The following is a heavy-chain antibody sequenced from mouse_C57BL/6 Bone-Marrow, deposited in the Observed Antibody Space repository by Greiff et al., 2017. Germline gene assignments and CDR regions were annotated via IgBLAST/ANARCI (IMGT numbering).Heavy chain of an antibody. V-gene: IGHV1-55*01. J-gene: IGHJ4*01. CDR3: AREDKNVYYYAMDY. Sequence: VQLQQPGAELVKPGASVKMSCKASGYSFTSYWITWVKQRPGQGLEWIGDIYPGSGSTNYNEKFKSQATLTVDTSSSTAYMQHSSLTSEDSAGYYYAREDKNVYYYAMDYWGQETSVTVS. CDR1: GYSFTSYW. CDR2: IYPGSGST.